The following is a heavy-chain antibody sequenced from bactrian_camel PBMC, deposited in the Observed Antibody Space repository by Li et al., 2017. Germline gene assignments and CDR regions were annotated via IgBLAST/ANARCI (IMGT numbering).Heavy chain of an antibody. CDR3: AHDYGAYDSQAVVLGLSPQLL. D-gene: IGHD2*01. J-gene: IGHJ4*01. Sequence: HVQLVESGGGSVEAGGSLRLSCAAPESTFTSHCMGWFRQAPGEQREGIAAIDIDGSTKYKDSVSDRFTISKDNAKNTLYLQMDNLKPEDTAMYYCAHDYGAYDSQAVVLGLSPQLLIGARGPRSPSP. V-gene: IGHV3S53*01. CDR1: ESTFTSHC. CDR2: IDIDGST.